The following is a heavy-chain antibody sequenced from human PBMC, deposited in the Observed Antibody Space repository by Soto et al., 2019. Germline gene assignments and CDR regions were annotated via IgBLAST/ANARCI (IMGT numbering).Heavy chain of an antibody. CDR2: ISSRGDST. J-gene: IGHJ6*02. V-gene: IGHV3-23*01. Sequence: GGSLRLSCAASGFTFTNYAMTWVRLAPGRRLEWVSTISSRGDSTYYADSVKGRLTISRDNSKNTLFLQMNSLRAEDTAIYYCARGGAGLIVVVPAASPQAMDVWGQGTTVTVSS. D-gene: IGHD2-2*01. CDR1: GFTFTNYA. CDR3: ARGGAGLIVVVPAASPQAMDV.